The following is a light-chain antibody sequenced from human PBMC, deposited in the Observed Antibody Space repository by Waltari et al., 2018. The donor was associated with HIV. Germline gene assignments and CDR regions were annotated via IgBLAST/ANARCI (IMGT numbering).Light chain of an antibody. V-gene: IGLV3-25*03. CDR1: ALPTQN. CDR3: QSVDAGGTQVV. CDR2: KDT. Sequence: YELTQPPSVSVSPGQTAAITCSGDALPTQNSFRYQQRPGQAPVMVIFKDTQRASGIPERFSGSSSGTTVTLTISGVQTEDEADYYCQSVDAGGTQVVFGGGTKLSVL. J-gene: IGLJ2*01.